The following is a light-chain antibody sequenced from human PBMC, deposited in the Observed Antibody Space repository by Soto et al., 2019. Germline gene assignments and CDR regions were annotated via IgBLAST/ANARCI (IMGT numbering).Light chain of an antibody. CDR2: DAS. Sequence: DIQMTQSPSTLSASVGDRVTITCQASPSISSWLAWYQQKPGKAPKILIYDASSLESGVPSRFSGSGYGTDFTLTISNLQTEDFATYYCQQLYSHPLTFGGGTKVDIK. V-gene: IGKV1-5*01. CDR3: QQLYSHPLT. J-gene: IGKJ4*01. CDR1: PSISSW.